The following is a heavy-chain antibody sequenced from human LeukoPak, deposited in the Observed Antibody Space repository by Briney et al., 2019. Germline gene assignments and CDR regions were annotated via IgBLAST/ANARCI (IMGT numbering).Heavy chain of an antibody. CDR2: MNPNSGNT. V-gene: IGHV1-8*03. D-gene: IGHD6-13*01. CDR1: GYTFTSFD. CDR3: ATSPTIAPAGTGDY. J-gene: IGHJ4*02. Sequence: ASVKVSCKASGYTFTSFDISWVRQASGQGLEWMGWMNPNSGNTGYAQKFQGRVTITRNTSISTAYMELSSLRSEDTAVYYCATSPTIAPAGTGDYWGQGTLVTVSS.